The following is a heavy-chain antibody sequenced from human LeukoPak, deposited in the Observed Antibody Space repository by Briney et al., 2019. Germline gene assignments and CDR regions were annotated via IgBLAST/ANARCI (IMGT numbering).Heavy chain of an antibody. Sequence: PGGSLRLSCAVYGFTFDDYGMSWVRQAPGKGLEWVSAINWNGGSTGYADSVKGRFTISRDNPKNSLDLQMNSLRAEDTALYYCARDGRGGDYWGQGTLVSVSS. D-gene: IGHD3-10*01. CDR3: ARDGRGGDY. CDR2: INWNGGST. V-gene: IGHV3-20*04. CDR1: GFTFDDYG. J-gene: IGHJ4*02.